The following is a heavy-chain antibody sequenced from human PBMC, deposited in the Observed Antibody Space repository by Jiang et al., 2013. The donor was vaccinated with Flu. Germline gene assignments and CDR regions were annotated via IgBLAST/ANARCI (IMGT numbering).Heavy chain of an antibody. J-gene: IGHJ4*02. CDR2: INHSGST. CDR3: ARVGDSSVGGFPDY. D-gene: IGHD3-22*01. Sequence: LLKPSETLSLTCAVYGGSFSGYYWSWIRQPPGKGLEWIGEINHSGSTNYNPPLKSRVTISVDTSKNQFSLKLSSVTAADTAVYYCARVGDSSVGGFPDYWGQGTLVTVSS. CDR1: GGSFSGYY. V-gene: IGHV4-34*01.